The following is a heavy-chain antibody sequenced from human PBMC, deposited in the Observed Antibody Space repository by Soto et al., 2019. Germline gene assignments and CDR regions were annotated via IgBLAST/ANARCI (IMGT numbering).Heavy chain of an antibody. CDR3: AHSTDTSMALDY. J-gene: IGHJ4*02. D-gene: IGHD5-18*01. CDR2: IYWDDDK. V-gene: IGHV2-5*02. CDR1: GFSLSTRGVG. Sequence: QITLKESGRTLVKPTQTLTLTCTFSGFSLSTRGVGVGWIRQPPGKALEWLALIYWDDDKRYSPSLKNRLTITKDTSKNQVVLTMTNMDPVDTATYYCAHSTDTSMALDYWGQGTLVTVSS.